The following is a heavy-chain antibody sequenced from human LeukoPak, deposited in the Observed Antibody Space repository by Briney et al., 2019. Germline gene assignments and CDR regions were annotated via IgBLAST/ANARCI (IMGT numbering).Heavy chain of an antibody. J-gene: IGHJ5*02. Sequence: GGSLRLSCAASGFTFSSYSMNWVRQAPGKGLEWVSSISSSSSYIYYADSVKGRFTISRDNAKNSLYLQMNSLRAEDTAVYYCARVLNPSSWVNWFDPWGQGTLVTVSS. D-gene: IGHD6-13*01. V-gene: IGHV3-21*01. CDR2: ISSSSSYI. CDR3: ARVLNPSSWVNWFDP. CDR1: GFTFSSYS.